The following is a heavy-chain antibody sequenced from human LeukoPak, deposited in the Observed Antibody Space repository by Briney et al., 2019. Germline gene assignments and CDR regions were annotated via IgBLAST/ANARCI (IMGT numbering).Heavy chain of an antibody. J-gene: IGHJ5*02. V-gene: IGHV3-23*03. D-gene: IGHD4-17*01. CDR2: INAAGSST. CDR1: GFTFRSYA. CDR3: ATNYGDYVNWFDP. Sequence: GGSLRLSCAASGFTFRSYAMSYVRQAPGQGLEWVSGINAAGSSTWYPDSVKGRFTIYRDNSKNTLSLQMNYLRAEDTAIYYCATNYGDYVNWFDPWGQGTLVTVSS.